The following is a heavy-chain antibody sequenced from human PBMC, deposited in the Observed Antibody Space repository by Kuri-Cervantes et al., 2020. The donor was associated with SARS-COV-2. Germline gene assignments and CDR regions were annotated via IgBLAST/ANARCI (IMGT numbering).Heavy chain of an antibody. Sequence: GGSLRLSWAASGLTFSDYYMSWIRQAPGKGLEWVSYISSSGSTIYYADSVKGRFTISRDNATNSLYLLMNSLRAEDTAVYYCARDAISPEVGQQPEYYFDSWGQGTLVTVSS. D-gene: IGHD6-13*01. CDR1: GLTFSDYY. CDR2: ISSSGSTI. CDR3: ARDAISPEVGQQPEYYFDS. V-gene: IGHV3-11*04. J-gene: IGHJ4*02.